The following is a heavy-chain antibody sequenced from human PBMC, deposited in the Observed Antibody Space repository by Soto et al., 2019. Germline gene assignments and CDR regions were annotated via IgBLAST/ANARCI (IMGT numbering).Heavy chain of an antibody. CDR1: GFNVSSTS. Sequence: VQLVESGGGLVQPGGSLRLSCAASGFNVSSTSMSWVRQAPGKGLEWVSVIYSGAGTHYAGSVKGRFTISRDTSKNTVYHQMNSLRVDEPAVYYCAREGSGSSTSFDYWGQGTLVTGSS. CDR3: AREGSGSSTSFDY. V-gene: IGHV3-66*01. J-gene: IGHJ4*02. CDR2: IYSGAGT. D-gene: IGHD2-2*01.